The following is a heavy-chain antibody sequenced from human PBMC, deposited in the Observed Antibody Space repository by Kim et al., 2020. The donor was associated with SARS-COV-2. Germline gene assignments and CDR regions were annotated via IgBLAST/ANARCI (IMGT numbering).Heavy chain of an antibody. CDR3: ARGGHSSSWYGYYYYYGMDV. D-gene: IGHD6-13*01. CDR2: ISAYNGNT. CDR1: GYTFTSYG. V-gene: IGHV1-18*04. J-gene: IGHJ6*02. Sequence: ASVKVSCKASGYTFTSYGISWVRQAPGQGLEWMGWISAYNGNTNYAQKLQGRVTMTTDTSTSTAYMELRSLRSDDTAVYYCARGGHSSSWYGYYYYYGMDVWGQGTTVTVSS.